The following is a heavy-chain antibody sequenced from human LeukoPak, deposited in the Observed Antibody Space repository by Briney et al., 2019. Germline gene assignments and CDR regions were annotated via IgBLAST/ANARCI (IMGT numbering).Heavy chain of an antibody. D-gene: IGHD3-10*01. J-gene: IGHJ4*02. CDR1: GGTFSSSA. CDR3: ARSGSGSYFDY. CDR2: IIPILGIA. Sequence: SVKVSCKASGGTFSSSAISWVRQAPGQGLEWMGRIIPILGIANYAQKFQGRVTITADKSTSTAYMELSSLRSEDTAVYYCARSGSGSYFDYWGQGTLVTVSS. V-gene: IGHV1-69*04.